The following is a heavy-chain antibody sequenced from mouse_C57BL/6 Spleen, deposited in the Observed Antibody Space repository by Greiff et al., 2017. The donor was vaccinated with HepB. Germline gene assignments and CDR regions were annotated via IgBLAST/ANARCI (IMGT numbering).Heavy chain of an antibody. J-gene: IGHJ3*01. Sequence: QVQLQQPGAELVRPGSSVKLSCKASGYTFTSYWMHWVKQRPIQGLEWIGNIDPSDSETHYNQKFKDKATLTVDKSSSTAYMQLSSLTSEDSAVYYCARGAGEGPWFAYWGQGTLVTVSA. V-gene: IGHV1-52*01. CDR3: ARGAGEGPWFAY. CDR1: GYTFTSYW. D-gene: IGHD3-3*01. CDR2: IDPSDSET.